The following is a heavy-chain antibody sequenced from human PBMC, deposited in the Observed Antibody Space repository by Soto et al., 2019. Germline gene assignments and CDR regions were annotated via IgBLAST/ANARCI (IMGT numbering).Heavy chain of an antibody. V-gene: IGHV3-23*01. Sequence: GGSLRLSCAASGFTFSSYAMSWVRQAPGKGLEWVSAISGSGGSIYYADSVKGRFTISRDNSKNTLYLQMNSLRAEDTAVYYCAKVLSAYGAGIAWGQGTLVTVSS. D-gene: IGHD4-17*01. J-gene: IGHJ5*02. CDR1: GFTFSSYA. CDR3: AKVLSAYGAGIA. CDR2: ISGSGGSI.